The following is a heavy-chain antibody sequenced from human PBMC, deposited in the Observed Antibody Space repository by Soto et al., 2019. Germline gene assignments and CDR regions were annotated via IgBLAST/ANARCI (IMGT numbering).Heavy chain of an antibody. CDR1: GYGFTIYV. J-gene: IGHJ6*03. V-gene: IGHV1-18*01. Sequence: GASVKLYCKASGYGFTIYVVCWVRLAPGQGLEWMGWIATYNYKTDYAQKFQGRVTITTDIPTNTVYMELRSLTSDDTAVYYCARVGGTYYYYMAVWGKGTTVTVSS. CDR3: ARVGGTYYYYMAV. D-gene: IGHD3-16*01. CDR2: IATYNYKT.